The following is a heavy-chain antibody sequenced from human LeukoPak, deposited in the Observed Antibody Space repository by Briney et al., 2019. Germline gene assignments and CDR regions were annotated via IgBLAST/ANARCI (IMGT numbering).Heavy chain of an antibody. V-gene: IGHV1-2*02. CDR1: GYTFTSYY. J-gene: IGHJ4*02. CDR3: AKDSELFYYGFGTDY. Sequence: ASVKVSCKASGYTFTSYYIHWVRQAPGQGLEWIGCINPDKGDTLYAQKLHDRVSMTRDTSVNAAYMELSSLTSDDTAVYYCAKDSELFYYGFGTDYWGQGTPVTVSS. CDR2: INPDKGDT. D-gene: IGHD3-10*01.